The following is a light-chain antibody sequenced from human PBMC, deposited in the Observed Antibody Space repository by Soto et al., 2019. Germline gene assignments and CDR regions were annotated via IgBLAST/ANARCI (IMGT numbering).Light chain of an antibody. J-gene: IGLJ3*02. CDR2: EGT. Sequence: QSALTQPASVSGSPGQSITISCIETTSDFGTKKFFSWYQQHPGKAPKLIIYEGTKRPSGVSNRFSASKSGNAASLTISGLQAEDEADYYCSSYTAYTTLWVFGGGTKLTVL. V-gene: IGLV2-14*02. CDR1: TSDFGTKKF. CDR3: SSYTAYTTLWV.